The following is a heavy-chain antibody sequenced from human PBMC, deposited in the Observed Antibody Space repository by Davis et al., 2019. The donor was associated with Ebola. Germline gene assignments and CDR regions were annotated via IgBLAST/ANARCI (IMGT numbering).Heavy chain of an antibody. Sequence: SLKISCAASGFTFDDYAMHWVRQAPGKGLEWVSGISWNSGSIGHADSVKGRFTISRDNAKNSLYLQMNSLRAEDTALYYCAKGPSNYDILTGALRGYYYGMDVWGQGTTVTVSS. CDR3: AKGPSNYDILTGALRGYYYGMDV. D-gene: IGHD3-9*01. V-gene: IGHV3-9*01. CDR1: GFTFDDYA. CDR2: ISWNSGSI. J-gene: IGHJ6*02.